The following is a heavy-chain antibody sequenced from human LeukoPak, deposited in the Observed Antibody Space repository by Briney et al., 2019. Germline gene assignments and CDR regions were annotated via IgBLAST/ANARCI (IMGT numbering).Heavy chain of an antibody. CDR3: ARVVYSHYWPEGMDV. D-gene: IGHD4-11*01. CDR1: GGSISSSNW. J-gene: IGHJ6*02. V-gene: IGHV4-4*02. CDR2: IYHSGST. Sequence: PSGTLSLTCAVSGGSISSSNWWSWVRQPPGKGLEWIGEIYHSGSTNYNPSLKSRVTISVDKSKNQFSLELSSVTAADTAVYYCARVVYSHYWPEGMDVWGQGTTVTVSS.